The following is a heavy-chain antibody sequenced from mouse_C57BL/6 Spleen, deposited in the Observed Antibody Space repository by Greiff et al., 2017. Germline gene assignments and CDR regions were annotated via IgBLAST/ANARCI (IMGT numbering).Heavy chain of an antibody. D-gene: IGHD2-5*01. CDR1: GYSITSGYD. CDR2: ISYSGST. V-gene: IGHV3-1*01. CDR3: ASYSNYVGAMDY. J-gene: IGHJ4*01. Sequence: EVQVVESGPGMVKPSQSLSLTCTVTGYSITSGYDWHWIRHFPGNKLEWMGYISYSGSTNYNPSLKSRISITHDTSKNHFFLKLNSVTTEDTATYYCASYSNYVGAMDYWGQGTSVTVSS.